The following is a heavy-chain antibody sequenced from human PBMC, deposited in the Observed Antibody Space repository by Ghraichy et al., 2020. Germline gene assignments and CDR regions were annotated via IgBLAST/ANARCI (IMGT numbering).Heavy chain of an antibody. CDR2: ISSNGGST. Sequence: GGSLRLSCSASGFTFSSYAMHWVRQAPGKGLEYVSAISSNGGSTYYADSVKGRFTISRDNSKNTLYLQMSSLRAEDTAVYYCVKDKEGSGWFFDYWGQGTLVTVSS. CDR3: VKDKEGSGWFFDY. J-gene: IGHJ4*02. CDR1: GFTFSSYA. D-gene: IGHD6-19*01. V-gene: IGHV3-64D*06.